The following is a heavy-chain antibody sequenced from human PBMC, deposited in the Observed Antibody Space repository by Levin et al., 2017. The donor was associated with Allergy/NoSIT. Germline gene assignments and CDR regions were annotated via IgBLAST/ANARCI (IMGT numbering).Heavy chain of an antibody. CDR2: IIPIFGTA. CDR1: GGTFSSYA. V-gene: IGHV1-69*06. J-gene: IGHJ4*02. D-gene: IGHD2-15*01. Sequence: GASVKVSCKASGGTFSSYAISWVRQAPGQGLEWMGGIIPIFGTANYAQKFQGRVTITADKSTSTAYMELSSLRSEDTAVYYCARPPSPYCSGGRCNGLWGQGTLVAVSS. CDR3: ARPPSPYCSGGRCNGL.